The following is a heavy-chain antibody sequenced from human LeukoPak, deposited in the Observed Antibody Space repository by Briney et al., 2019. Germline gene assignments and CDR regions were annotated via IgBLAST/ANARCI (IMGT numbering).Heavy chain of an antibody. Sequence: SCKASGGTFSSYAMSWVRQAPGKGLEWVTLISYNGVNKYYADSVKGRFTISRDNSKNTLYLQMDSLRAEDTAVYYCARAKDGTNILDYWGQGTLVTVSS. J-gene: IGHJ4*02. D-gene: IGHD5-24*01. CDR3: ARAKDGTNILDY. CDR1: GGTFSSYA. V-gene: IGHV3-30-3*01. CDR2: ISYNGVNK.